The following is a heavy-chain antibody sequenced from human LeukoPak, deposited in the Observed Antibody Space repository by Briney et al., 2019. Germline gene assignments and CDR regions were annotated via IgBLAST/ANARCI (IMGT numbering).Heavy chain of an antibody. J-gene: IGHJ6*03. CDR1: GGSFSGYY. CDR2: INHSGST. V-gene: IGHV4-34*01. CDR3: ARDRIWSGYYTGRLYYYYMDV. D-gene: IGHD3-3*01. Sequence: SETLSLTCAVYGGSFSGYYWSWIRQPPGKGLEWIGEINHSGSTNYNPSLKSRVTISVDASKDQFSLKLGSVTAADTAVYYCARDRIWSGYYTGRLYYYYMDVWGKGTTVTVSS.